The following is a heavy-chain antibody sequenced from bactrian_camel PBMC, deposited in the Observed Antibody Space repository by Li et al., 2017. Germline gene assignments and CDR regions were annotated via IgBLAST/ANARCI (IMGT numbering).Heavy chain of an antibody. CDR1: GFTFSSYN. V-gene: IGHV3S1*01. J-gene: IGHJ6*01. Sequence: HVQLVESGGGLVQPGGSLKLSCAASGFTFSSYNMNWVRQAPGKGLEWVSDINNGGGSTDYADSVKGRATVSRINAYNTLHLQLIRLKPEDTAVYYCAKGPGYYSEWDAWGQGTQVTVS. CDR2: INNGGGST. CDR3: AKGPGYYSEWDA. D-gene: IGHD4*01.